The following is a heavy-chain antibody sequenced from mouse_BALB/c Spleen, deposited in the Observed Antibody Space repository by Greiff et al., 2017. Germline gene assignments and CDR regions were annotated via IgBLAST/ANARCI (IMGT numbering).Heavy chain of an antibody. Sequence: VQLQHPGAELVKPGASVKLSCKASGYTFTSYWMHWVKQRPGQGLEWIGEINPSNGRTNYNEKFKSKATLTVDKSSSTAYMQLSSLTSEDSAVYYCAGRGGNYFFDYWGQGTTLTVSS. CDR3: AGRGGNYFFDY. CDR2: INPSNGRT. CDR1: GYTFTSYW. V-gene: IGHV1S81*02. J-gene: IGHJ2*01. D-gene: IGHD2-1*01.